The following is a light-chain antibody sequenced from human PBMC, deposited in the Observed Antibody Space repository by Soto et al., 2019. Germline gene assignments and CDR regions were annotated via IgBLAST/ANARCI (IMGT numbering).Light chain of an antibody. V-gene: IGKV1-17*01. CDR2: AAS. CDR3: QQLNSYPRT. CDR1: QSITDY. J-gene: IGKJ3*01. Sequence: DIQMTQSPSSLSASVGDRVTITCRASQSITDYLNWYQQKPGKAPKLLIYAASSLQSGVPSRFSGSGSGTDFTLSISSLQPEDFATYYCQQLNSYPRTFGPGTKVDIK.